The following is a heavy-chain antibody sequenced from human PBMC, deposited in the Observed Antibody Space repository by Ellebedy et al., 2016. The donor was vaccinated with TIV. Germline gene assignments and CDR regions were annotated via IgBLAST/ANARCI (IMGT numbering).Heavy chain of an antibody. J-gene: IGHJ4*02. Sequence: GESLKISCAASGFAFNNYNMIWVRQATGKGLEWISYISSDGITTDYADSVKGRFTISRDNAKASVYLQMNSLRAEDRAVYYCARDMGRWLQFLAYWGQGTLVTVSS. CDR3: ARDMGRWLQFLAY. CDR1: GFAFNNYN. CDR2: ISSDGITT. V-gene: IGHV3-48*03. D-gene: IGHD5-24*01.